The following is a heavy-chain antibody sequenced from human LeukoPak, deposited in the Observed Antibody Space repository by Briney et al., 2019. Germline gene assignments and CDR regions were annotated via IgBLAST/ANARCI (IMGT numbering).Heavy chain of an antibody. Sequence: GGSLRLSCAVSGFSFITYAMSWVLQAPGKGLEWVSTVSGAGGSTYYADSVKGRFTISRDNSKHTLSLQMSSLSAEDTGVYYCAKGTYTYFDFWGQGILVTVSS. CDR1: GFSFITYA. CDR3: AKGTYTYFDF. J-gene: IGHJ4*02. CDR2: VSGAGGST. D-gene: IGHD5-18*01. V-gene: IGHV3-23*01.